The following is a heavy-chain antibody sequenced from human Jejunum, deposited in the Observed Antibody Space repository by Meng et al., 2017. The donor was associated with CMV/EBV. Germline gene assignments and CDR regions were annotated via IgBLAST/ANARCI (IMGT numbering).Heavy chain of an antibody. D-gene: IGHD5-18*01. CDR1: GFSVSSNY. Sequence: GVSGGALVQPGGTPSLSCAASGFSVSSNYMSWCRQAPGKGLECVSISDPTGYTYYADSVKGRFTISRDNSKNVLYLQMNSVRAEDTALYHCVRNLGYTYGLVSWGQGTLVTVSS. CDR3: VRNLGYTYGLVS. V-gene: IGHV3-66*01. J-gene: IGHJ5*02. CDR2: SDPTGYT.